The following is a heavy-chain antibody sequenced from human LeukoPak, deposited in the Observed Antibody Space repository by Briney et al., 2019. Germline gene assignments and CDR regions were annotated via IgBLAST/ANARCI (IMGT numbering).Heavy chain of an antibody. CDR1: GGTFSSYA. J-gene: IGHJ4*02. D-gene: IGHD3-10*01. V-gene: IGHV1-69*13. CDR2: IIPIFGTA. CDR3: ARDHWELLSSRYFDY. Sequence: ASVKVSCKASGGTFSSYAISWVRQAPGQGLEWMGAIIPIFGTANYAQKFQGRVTITADESTSTAYMDLSSLRSEDTAVYYCARDHWELLSSRYFDYWGQGTLVTVSS.